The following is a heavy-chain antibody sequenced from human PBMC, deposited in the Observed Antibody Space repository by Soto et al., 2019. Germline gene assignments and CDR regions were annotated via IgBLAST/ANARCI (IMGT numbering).Heavy chain of an antibody. Sequence: EVQLLESGGGLVQPGGSLRLSCTGSGFSFSTYAMSWVRQAPGKGLEWVSSISGAGETTNYADSVKGRFTISRDNSKNTLNLQMHSLRPDDTAFYYCAKWEDDLWIGYSDSWGQGTLVTVSS. V-gene: IGHV3-23*01. CDR1: GFSFSTYA. D-gene: IGHD3-3*01. CDR2: ISGAGETT. CDR3: AKWEDDLWIGYSDS. J-gene: IGHJ4*02.